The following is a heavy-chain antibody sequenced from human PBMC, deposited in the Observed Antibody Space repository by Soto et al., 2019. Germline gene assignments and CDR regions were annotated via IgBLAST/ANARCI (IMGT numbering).Heavy chain of an antibody. Sequence: QLQLQESGPGLVKPSETLSLTCTVSGGSISSSSYYWGWIRQPPGKGLEWIGSIYYSGSTYYNPSLKSRVTISVDTSKNQFSLKLSSVTAADTAVYYCARIIAARISPHRMDVWGKGTTVTVSS. D-gene: IGHD6-6*01. V-gene: IGHV4-39*01. J-gene: IGHJ6*04. CDR3: ARIIAARISPHRMDV. CDR1: GGSISSSSYY. CDR2: IYYSGST.